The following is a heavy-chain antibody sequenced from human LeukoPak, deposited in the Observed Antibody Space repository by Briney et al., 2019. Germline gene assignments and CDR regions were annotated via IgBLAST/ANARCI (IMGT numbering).Heavy chain of an antibody. D-gene: IGHD2-21*02. CDR3: AMTLAYCGGDCYSLGWFDP. J-gene: IGHJ5*02. CDR2: IYYSGST. V-gene: IGHV4-39*07. CDR1: GGSISSSSYY. Sequence: PSETLSLTCTVSGGSISSSSYYWGWIRQPPGKGLEWIGSIYYSGSTYYNPSLKSRVTISVDTSKNQFSLKLSSVTAADTAVYYCAMTLAYCGGDCYSLGWFDPWGQGTLVTVSS.